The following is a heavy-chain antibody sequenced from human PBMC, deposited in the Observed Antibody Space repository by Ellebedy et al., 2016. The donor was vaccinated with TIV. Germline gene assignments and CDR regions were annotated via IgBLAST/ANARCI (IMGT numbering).Heavy chain of an antibody. J-gene: IGHJ4*02. Sequence: AASVKVSCKASGYTFTGNYVHWIRQAPGQGLEWMGWIIPNSCDSKFTQKFQGRVTMTRDTSISTAYMELSGLTSDDTAVYFCARGGGSVTYYSFDHWGQGTLVTVSS. CDR1: GYTFTGNY. CDR2: IIPNSCDS. V-gene: IGHV1-2*02. CDR3: ARGGGSVTYYSFDH. D-gene: IGHD3-10*01.